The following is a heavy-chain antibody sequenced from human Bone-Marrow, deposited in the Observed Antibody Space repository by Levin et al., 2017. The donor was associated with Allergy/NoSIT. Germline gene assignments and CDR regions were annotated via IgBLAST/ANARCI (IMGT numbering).Heavy chain of an antibody. CDR3: AKDRSSSWYYFDY. J-gene: IGHJ4*02. D-gene: IGHD6-13*01. CDR2: ISGSGGST. V-gene: IGHV3-23*01. CDR1: GFTFSSYA. Sequence: LSLTCAASGFTFSSYAMSWVRQAPGKGLEWVSAISGSGGSTYYADSVKGRFTISRDNSKNTLYLQMNSLRAEDTAVYYCAKDRSSSWYYFDYWGQGTLVTVSS.